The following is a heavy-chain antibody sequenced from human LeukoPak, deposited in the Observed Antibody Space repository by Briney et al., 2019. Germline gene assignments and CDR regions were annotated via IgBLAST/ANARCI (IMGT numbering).Heavy chain of an antibody. D-gene: IGHD6-13*01. J-gene: IGHJ6*02. CDR3: ARERIAAAGRYYYYYGMDV. CDR1: GFIFSNYW. V-gene: IGHV3-33*08. Sequence: GGSLRLSCSASGFIFSNYWMTWVRQAPGKGLEWVAVIWYDGSNKYYADSVKGRFTISRDNSKNTLYLQMNSLRAEDTAVYYCARERIAAAGRYYYYYGMDVWGRGTTVTVSS. CDR2: IWYDGSNK.